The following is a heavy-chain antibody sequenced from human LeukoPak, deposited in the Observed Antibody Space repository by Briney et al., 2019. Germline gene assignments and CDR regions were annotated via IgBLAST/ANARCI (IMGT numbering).Heavy chain of an antibody. CDR3: ARVDYYDSSGYFPAFDP. V-gene: IGHV1-2*02. D-gene: IGHD3-22*01. J-gene: IGHJ5*02. CDR2: INPNSGGT. Sequence: ASVKVSCKASGYTFTGYYMHWVRQAPGQGLEWMGWINPNSGGTNYAQKFQGRVTMTRDTSISTAYMELSRLRSDDTAVYYCARVDYYDSSGYFPAFDPWGQGTLVTVSS. CDR1: GYTFTGYY.